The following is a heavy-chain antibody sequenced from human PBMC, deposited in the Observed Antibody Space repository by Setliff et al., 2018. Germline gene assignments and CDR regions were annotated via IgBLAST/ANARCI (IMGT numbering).Heavy chain of an antibody. CDR3: VRDAGDGYGVDAYAGGGFDI. CDR1: GSAISSGHY. J-gene: IGHJ3*02. D-gene: IGHD4-17*01. CDR2: FRPSGKT. V-gene: IGHV4-38-2*02. Sequence: ASETLSLTCAVSGSAISSGHYWGWIRQPPGKGLEWIGSFRPSGKTYYNPSLKSRVTISVDTSKKYFSLKLTSVTAADTAVYYCVRDAGDGYGVDAYAGGGFDIWGQGTVVTVSS.